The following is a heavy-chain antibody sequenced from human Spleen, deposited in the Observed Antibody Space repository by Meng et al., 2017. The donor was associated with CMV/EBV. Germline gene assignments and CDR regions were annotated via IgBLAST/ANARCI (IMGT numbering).Heavy chain of an antibody. D-gene: IGHD3-10*01. CDR3: ARDGTYYYGSGRRDYYYYGMDV. CDR1: RFTLSSHG. CDR2: ITFDGSNK. Sequence: GESLKISCAASRFTLSSHGMHWVRQAPGKGLEWVAFITFDGSNKYYADSVKGRFTISRDTSKNTLYVQMNSLRAEDTAVYYCARDGTYYYGSGRRDYYYYGMDVWGQGTTVTVSS. V-gene: IGHV3-30*02. J-gene: IGHJ6*02.